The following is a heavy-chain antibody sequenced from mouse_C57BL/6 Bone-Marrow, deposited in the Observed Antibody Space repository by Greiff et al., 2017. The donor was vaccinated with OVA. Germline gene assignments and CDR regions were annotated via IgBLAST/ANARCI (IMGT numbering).Heavy chain of an antibody. V-gene: IGHV1-66*01. J-gene: IGHJ2*01. CDR1: GYSFTSYY. Sequence: VKPGASVKISCKASGYSFTSYYIHWVKQRPGQGLEWIGWIYPGSGNTKYNEKFKGKATLTADTSSSTAYMQLSSLTSEDSAVYYCARGAYYYGGFDYWGQGTTLTVSS. CDR2: IYPGSGNT. CDR3: ARGAYYYGGFDY. D-gene: IGHD1-1*01.